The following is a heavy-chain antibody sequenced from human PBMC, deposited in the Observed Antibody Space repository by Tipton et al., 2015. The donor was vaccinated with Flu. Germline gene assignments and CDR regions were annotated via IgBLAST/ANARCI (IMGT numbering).Heavy chain of an antibody. CDR3: ARDNWGGVFDY. J-gene: IGHJ3*01. Sequence: TLSLTCTVSNDYLSDYYWNWIRQSPGKGLEWLGSIHYTGTTLHDPSLKSRVTMAVDTSKNQFFLNLTSVTAADTAVYFCARDNWGGVFDYWGQGTMVTVSS. CDR2: IHYTGTT. D-gene: IGHD7-27*01. V-gene: IGHV4-59*01. CDR1: NDYLSDYY.